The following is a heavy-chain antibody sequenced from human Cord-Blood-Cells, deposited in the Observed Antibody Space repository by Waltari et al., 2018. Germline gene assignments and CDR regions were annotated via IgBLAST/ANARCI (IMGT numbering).Heavy chain of an antibody. CDR2: INHSGST. D-gene: IGHD3-10*01. CDR3: ARQHYGSGSYYNG. J-gene: IGHJ4*02. CDR1: GGSFSGYY. Sequence: QVQLQQWGAGLLKPSETLSLTCAVYGGSFSGYYWSWIPQPPGKGLEWIGEINHSGSTNYNPSLKSRVTISVDTSKNQFSLKLSSVTAADTAVYYCARQHYGSGSYYNGWGQGTLVTVSS. V-gene: IGHV4-34*01.